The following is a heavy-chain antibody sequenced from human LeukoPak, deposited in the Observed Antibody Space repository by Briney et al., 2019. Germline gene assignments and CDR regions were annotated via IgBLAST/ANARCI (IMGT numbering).Heavy chain of an antibody. V-gene: IGHV1-69*04. CDR1: GGTFSSYA. J-gene: IGHJ4*02. CDR2: IIPILGIA. D-gene: IGHD5-12*01. Sequence: SVKVSCKASGGTFSSYAISWVRQAPGQGLEWMGRIIPILGIANYAQKFQGRVTITADKSTSTAYMELSSLRSEDTAVYYRARQGGYPIGGFDYWGQGTLVTVSS. CDR3: ARQGGYPIGGFDY.